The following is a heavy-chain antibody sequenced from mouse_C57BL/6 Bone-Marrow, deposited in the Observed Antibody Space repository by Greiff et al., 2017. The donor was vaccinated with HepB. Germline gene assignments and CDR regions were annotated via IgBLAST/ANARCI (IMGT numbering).Heavy chain of an antibody. CDR1: GFSLTSYG. CDR2: IWSGGST. CDR3: ASYDYDRGAGFAY. V-gene: IGHV2-2*01. D-gene: IGHD1-1*01. Sequence: VQRVESGPGLVQPSQSLSITCTVSGFSLTSYGVHWVRQSPGKGLEWLGVIWSGGSTDYNAAFISRLSISKDNSKSQVFFKMNSLQADDTAIYYCASYDYDRGAGFAYWDQGTLVTVSA. J-gene: IGHJ3*01.